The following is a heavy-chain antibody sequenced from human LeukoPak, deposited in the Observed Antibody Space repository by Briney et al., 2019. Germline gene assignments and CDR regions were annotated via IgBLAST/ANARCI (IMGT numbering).Heavy chain of an antibody. D-gene: IGHD1-26*01. CDR3: AKDYEWALDY. Sequence: GGSLRLSCAASGFTFSSYAMSWVRQAPGKGLEWVSTISGSGGSTYYADSVKGRFTISRDNSKNTLYLQMNSLRAEDTAVFYCAKDYEWALDYWGQGTLVTVSS. CDR1: GFTFSSYA. CDR2: ISGSGGST. V-gene: IGHV3-23*01. J-gene: IGHJ4*02.